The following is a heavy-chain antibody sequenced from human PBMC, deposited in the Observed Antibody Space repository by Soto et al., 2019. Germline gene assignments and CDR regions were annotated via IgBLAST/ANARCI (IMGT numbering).Heavy chain of an antibody. J-gene: IGHJ4*02. CDR2: IYHSGST. D-gene: IGHD3-10*01. Sequence: SETLSLTCAVSGGSISSGGYSWSWIRQPPGKGLEWIGYIYHSGSTYYNPSLKSRVTISVDRSKNQFSLKLSSVTAADTAVYYCARGGSGSYIPYRGQGTLVTVS. V-gene: IGHV4-30-2*01. CDR1: GGSISSGGYS. CDR3: ARGGSGSYIPY.